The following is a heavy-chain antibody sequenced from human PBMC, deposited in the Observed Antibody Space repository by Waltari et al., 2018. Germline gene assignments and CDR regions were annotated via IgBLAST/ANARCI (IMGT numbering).Heavy chain of an antibody. Sequence: QLQLQESGPGLVTPSGTLSLTCGVYGDSMSSTYWWSWVRQPTGKGLEWIRQVYGGGKTNYNPSFASRVTVALDTYNKQFSLTVTSATAADTAVYYCARDRGRGLYLDSWGPGLLVTVSP. CDR1: GDSMSSTYW. J-gene: IGHJ4*02. D-gene: IGHD5-12*01. CDR2: VYGGGKT. CDR3: ARDRGRGLYLDS. V-gene: IGHV4-4*02.